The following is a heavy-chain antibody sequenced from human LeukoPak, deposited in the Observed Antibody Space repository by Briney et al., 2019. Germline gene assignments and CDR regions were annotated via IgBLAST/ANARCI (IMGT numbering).Heavy chain of an antibody. CDR3: AKMKLLFNDAFDI. V-gene: IGHV3-30*18. J-gene: IGHJ3*02. Sequence: GGSLRLSCAASAFIFSSYGMHWVRQAPGKGLEWVAAISDDGGKTYYADSVKGRLAISRDNSKNTLFLQMHSLRVEDTAVYFCAKMKLLFNDAFDIWGQGTVVTVS. D-gene: IGHD2-21*01. CDR1: AFIFSSYG. CDR2: ISDDGGKT.